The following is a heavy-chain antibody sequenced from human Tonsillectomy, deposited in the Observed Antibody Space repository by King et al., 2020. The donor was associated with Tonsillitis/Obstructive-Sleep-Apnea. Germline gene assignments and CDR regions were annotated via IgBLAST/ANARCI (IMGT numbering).Heavy chain of an antibody. Sequence: QLVQSGAEVKKPGASVKVSCKASGYTFTSYAINWVRQATGQGLEWMGWMNPNSGNTGYAQKFQGRVTMTRNTSISTAYMELSSLRSEDTAVYYCARAWSGAYYSKLWSYYYYMDVWGKGTTVTVSS. CDR1: GYTFTSYA. CDR3: ARAWSGAYYSKLWSYYYYMDV. D-gene: IGHD4-11*01. V-gene: IGHV1-8*01. J-gene: IGHJ6*03. CDR2: MNPNSGNT.